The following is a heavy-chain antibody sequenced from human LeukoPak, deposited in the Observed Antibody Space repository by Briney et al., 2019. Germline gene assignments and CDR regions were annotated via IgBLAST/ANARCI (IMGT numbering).Heavy chain of an antibody. D-gene: IGHD3-22*01. Sequence: PGGSLRLSCVASGFTFSDVAMSWVRQTPGKRLEWGASTDGTGGDTYCADAVKGRFTISRDDSRDTLYLEMNRLKAEETAVYYCAAVDRSFGYWGQGTLVTVSS. CDR1: GFTFSDVA. J-gene: IGHJ4*02. CDR3: AAVDRSFGY. V-gene: IGHV3-23*01. CDR2: TDGTGGDT.